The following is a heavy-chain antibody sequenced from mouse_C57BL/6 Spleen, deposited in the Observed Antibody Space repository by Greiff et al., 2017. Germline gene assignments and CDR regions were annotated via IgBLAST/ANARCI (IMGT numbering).Heavy chain of an antibody. J-gene: IGHJ1*03. D-gene: IGHD1-1*01. CDR1: GFTFNTYA. CDR3: VRSNAVVAWYFDV. V-gene: IGHV10-3*01. CDR2: ISSKSSNYEP. Sequence: DAGGGLVQPTGSLKLSCAASGFTFNTYAMHWVRQAPGKGLEWVARISSKSSNYEPYYADSVKDRFTISRDDSQSMLYLQMNNLKSEDTSMYYCVRSNAVVAWYFDVGGTGTTVTVSS.